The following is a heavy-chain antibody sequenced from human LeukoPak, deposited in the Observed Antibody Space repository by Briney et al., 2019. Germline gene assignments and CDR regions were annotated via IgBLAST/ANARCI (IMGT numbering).Heavy chain of an antibody. J-gene: IGHJ5*02. CDR2: IYHSGST. CDR1: GYSISSGYY. Sequence: SETLSLTCSVSGYSISSGYYWGWIRQPPGKGLEWIGSIYHSGSTYYNPSLKSRVTISVDTSKNQFSLKLSSVTAADTAVYYCARGYWSIEMVPFDPWGQGTLVTVSS. D-gene: IGHD5-24*01. CDR3: ARGYWSIEMVPFDP. V-gene: IGHV4-38-2*02.